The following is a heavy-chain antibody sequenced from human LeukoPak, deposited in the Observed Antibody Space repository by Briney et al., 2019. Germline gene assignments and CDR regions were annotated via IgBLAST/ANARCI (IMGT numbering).Heavy chain of an antibody. CDR2: INHSGNT. D-gene: IGHD3-22*01. CDR3: ARARAHLKYYYDSSGYYYFDY. CDR1: GGSFSGYY. V-gene: IGHV4-34*01. J-gene: IGHJ4*02. Sequence: PSETLSLTCAVYGGSFSGYYWSWIRQPPGKGLEWIGEINHSGNTNYNPSLKSRVTISVDTSKNQFSLKLSSVTAADTAVYYCARARAHLKYYYDSSGYYYFDYWGQGTLVTVSS.